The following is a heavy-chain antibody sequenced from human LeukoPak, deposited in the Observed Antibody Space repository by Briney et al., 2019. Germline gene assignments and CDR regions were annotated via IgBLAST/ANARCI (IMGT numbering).Heavy chain of an antibody. CDR3: VRDRDWAFDY. CDR1: GFSFSDYT. J-gene: IGHJ4*02. V-gene: IGHV3-48*01. D-gene: IGHD3/OR15-3a*01. CDR2: LGRGTNNM. Sequence: GGSLRLSRAASGFSFSDYTMNWVRQAPGKGLEWISYLGRGTNNMYYADSVKGRFTISRDNAKNSLYLQMSSLRAEDTAVYYCVRDRDWAFDYWGQGTLVTVSS.